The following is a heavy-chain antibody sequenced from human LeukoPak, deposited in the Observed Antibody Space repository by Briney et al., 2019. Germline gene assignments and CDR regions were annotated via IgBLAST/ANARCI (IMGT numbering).Heavy chain of an antibody. CDR1: GGSISSGDYY. CDR2: IYYSGST. V-gene: IGHV4-30-4*01. D-gene: IGHD3-10*01. CDR3: ASSREDYYGSGSYDY. Sequence: SETLSLTCTVSGGSISSGDYYWSWIRQPPGKGLEWIGYIYYSGSTYYNPSLKSRVTISVDTSKSQFSLKLSSVTAADTAVYYCASSREDYYGSGSYDYWGQGTLVTVSS. J-gene: IGHJ4*02.